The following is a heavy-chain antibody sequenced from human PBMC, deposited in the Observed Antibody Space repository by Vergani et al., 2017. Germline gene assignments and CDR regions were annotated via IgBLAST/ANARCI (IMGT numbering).Heavy chain of an antibody. V-gene: IGHV4-30-4*08. CDR2: IYHSGSP. J-gene: IGHJ4*02. CDR1: GVPLNDSDSY. CDR3: ARDRDLSTIDY. D-gene: IGHD3-16*02. Sequence: QVQLQESGPGVVKPSQTLSLTCTVSGVPLNDSDSYWTWIRQSPGKGLEWIGYIYHSGSPFYNPSLKSRFTISIETSRNRFSLRQPSVPAADTAVYFCARDRDLSTIDYWGQGTLVTVSS.